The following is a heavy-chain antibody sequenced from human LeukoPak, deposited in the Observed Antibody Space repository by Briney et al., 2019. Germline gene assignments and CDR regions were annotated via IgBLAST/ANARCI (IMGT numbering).Heavy chain of an antibody. Sequence: ASVKVSFKASGYTLTTYGISWVRQAPGQGLEWMGWISAYNGHTKYVENLQGRVTLTTDTSTSTAYMELRSLISDDTAVYYCARDIGSILVFGVAPSWFDPWGQGTLVTVSS. CDR3: ARDIGSILVFGVAPSWFDP. J-gene: IGHJ5*02. CDR1: GYTLTTYG. CDR2: ISAYNGHT. D-gene: IGHD3-3*01. V-gene: IGHV1-18*01.